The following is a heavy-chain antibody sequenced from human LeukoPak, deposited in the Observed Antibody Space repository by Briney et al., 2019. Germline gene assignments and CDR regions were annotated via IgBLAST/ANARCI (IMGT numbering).Heavy chain of an antibody. Sequence: PGGSLRLSCAASGFTVSSNYMSWVRQAPGKGLEWVSVIYSGGSTYYADSVKGRFTISRDNSKNTLYLQMNSLRAEDTAVYYCAREVVVPAEARFDYWGQGTLVTVSS. CDR3: AREVVVPAEARFDY. CDR1: GFTVSSNY. J-gene: IGHJ4*02. CDR2: IYSGGST. V-gene: IGHV3-53*01. D-gene: IGHD2-2*01.